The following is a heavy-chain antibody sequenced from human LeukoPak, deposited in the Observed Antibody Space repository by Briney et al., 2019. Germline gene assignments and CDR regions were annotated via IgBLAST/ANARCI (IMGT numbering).Heavy chain of an antibody. Sequence: ASVKVSCKASGYTFSGYYIHWVRQAPGQGLEWMGYSSPNSGGANSAQKFRGRVTMTRDTSISTAYMELTRLGSDDMAVYYCAREGDGLLSKDFDYWGQGTLVTVSS. D-gene: IGHD2-15*01. J-gene: IGHJ4*02. CDR2: SSPNSGGA. CDR1: GYTFSGYY. V-gene: IGHV1-2*02. CDR3: AREGDGLLSKDFDY.